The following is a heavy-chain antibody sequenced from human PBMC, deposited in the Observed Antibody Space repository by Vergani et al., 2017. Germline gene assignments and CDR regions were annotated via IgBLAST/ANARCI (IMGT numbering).Heavy chain of an antibody. CDR3: ARDGDIPYAFDI. CDR2: IYYSGST. J-gene: IGHJ3*02. Sequence: QLQLQESGPGLVKPSQTRARRRKVGGGHISSGGYYWSWIRQHPGKGLEWIGYIYYSGSTYYNPSLKSRVTISVDTSKNQFSLKLSSVTAADTAVYYCARDGDIPYAFDIWGQGTMVTVSA. V-gene: IGHV4-31*02. CDR1: GGHISSGGYY. D-gene: IGHD2-15*01.